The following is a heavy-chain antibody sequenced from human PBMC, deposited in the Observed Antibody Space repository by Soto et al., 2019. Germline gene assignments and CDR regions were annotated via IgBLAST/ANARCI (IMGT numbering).Heavy chain of an antibody. CDR2: ISYDGSNK. J-gene: IGHJ4*02. CDR3: AKDHSEMATDY. V-gene: IGHV3-30*18. CDR1: GFTFSSYG. Sequence: QVQLVESGGGVVQPGSSLRLSCAASGFTFSSYGMHWVRQAPGKGLEWVAVISYDGSNKYYADSVKGRFTISRDNSKNTLYLQMNSLRAEDTAVYYCAKDHSEMATDYWGQGTLVTVSS. D-gene: IGHD5-12*01.